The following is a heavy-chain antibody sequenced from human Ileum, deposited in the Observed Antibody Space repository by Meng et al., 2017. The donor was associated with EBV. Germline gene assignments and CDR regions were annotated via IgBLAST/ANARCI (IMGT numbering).Heavy chain of an antibody. J-gene: IGHJ4*02. V-gene: IGHV4-4*02. CDR1: GGSISGINW. CDR3: AKNGEKYFEY. CDR2: MSDSGIT. Sequence: QVQLQESGPGLVNPSGTLYLTCAGSGGSISGINWWSWVRQSPEKGLEWIGEMSDSGITHYNPSLKSRVTISADKSNNQFSLKLTSVTSADTAVYFCAKNGEKYFEYWGQGTLVTVSS.